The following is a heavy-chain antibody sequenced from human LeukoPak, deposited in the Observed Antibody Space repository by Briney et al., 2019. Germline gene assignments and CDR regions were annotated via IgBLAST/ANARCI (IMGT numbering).Heavy chain of an antibody. J-gene: IGHJ4*02. CDR1: GFTFSGYS. CDR3: TSRGINYYDSGGFTY. Sequence: GGSLRPSCTASGFTFSGYSMNWVRQAPGKGLEWVSSISSSTYIYYADSVKGRFTISRDNAKNSLYLKMNSLRAEDTAVYYCTSRGINYYDSGGFTYWGQGTLVTVSS. D-gene: IGHD3-22*01. CDR2: ISSSTYI. V-gene: IGHV3-21*01.